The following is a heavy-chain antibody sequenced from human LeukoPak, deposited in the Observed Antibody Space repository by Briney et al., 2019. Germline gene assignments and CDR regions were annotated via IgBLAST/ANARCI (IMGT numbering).Heavy chain of an antibody. Sequence: SETLSLTCSVSGYSISSAYCWGWIRQPPGKGLEWIGTMYHSGSTNYNPSLKSRVTISVDTSKNQFSLKLSSVTAADTAVYFCARGFRGDNFDYWGQGTLVTVSS. D-gene: IGHD7-27*01. V-gene: IGHV4-38-2*02. J-gene: IGHJ4*02. CDR1: GYSISSAYC. CDR2: MYHSGST. CDR3: ARGFRGDNFDY.